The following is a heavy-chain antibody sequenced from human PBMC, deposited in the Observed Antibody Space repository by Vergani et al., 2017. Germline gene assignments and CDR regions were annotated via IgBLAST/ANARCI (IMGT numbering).Heavy chain of an antibody. CDR2: MNPNSGNT. CDR3: AAERHGTTDYYYYMDV. J-gene: IGHJ6*03. Sequence: QVQLVQSGAEVKKPGASVKVSCKASGYTFTSYDINWVRQATGQGLEWMGWMNPNSGNTGYAQKFQGRVTMTRNTSISTAYMELSSLRSEDTAVYYCAAERHGTTDYYYYMDVWGKGTTVTVSS. CDR1: GYTFTSYD. D-gene: IGHD4-11*01. V-gene: IGHV1-8*02.